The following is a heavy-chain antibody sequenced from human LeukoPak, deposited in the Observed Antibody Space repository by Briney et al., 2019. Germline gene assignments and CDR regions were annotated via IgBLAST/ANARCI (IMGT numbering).Heavy chain of an antibody. D-gene: IGHD1-26*01. CDR1: GYNFTSYW. Sequence: GESLKISCKGSGYNFTSYWIGWGRQMPGKGLEGMGIIYPGDSDTRYSPSFQGKVTISADKSISTAYLQWSSLKASDNAMSYCAGLFRIVGAQEGRYYFDYWGQGPLVTVSS. CDR2: IYPGDSDT. CDR3: AGLFRIVGAQEGRYYFDY. J-gene: IGHJ4*02. V-gene: IGHV5-51*01.